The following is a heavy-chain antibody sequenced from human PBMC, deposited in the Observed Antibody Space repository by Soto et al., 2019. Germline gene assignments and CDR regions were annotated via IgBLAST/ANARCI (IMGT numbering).Heavy chain of an antibody. D-gene: IGHD3-10*01. J-gene: IGHJ4*02. CDR1: GGSISSSSYY. V-gene: IGHV4-39*07. Sequence: SETLSLTCTVSGGSISSSSYYWGWIRQPPGKGLEWIGSIYYSGSTSYNPSLKRRVTMSIDTSKNQFSLHLSSVTAADTAVYYCATTRGLAVGGSFDYWGQGMLVTVSS. CDR2: IYYSGST. CDR3: ATTRGLAVGGSFDY.